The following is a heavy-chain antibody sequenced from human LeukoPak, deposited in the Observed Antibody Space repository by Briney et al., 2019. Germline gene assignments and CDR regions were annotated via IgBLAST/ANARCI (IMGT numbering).Heavy chain of an antibody. D-gene: IGHD6-19*01. CDR1: GGSISSYY. CDR2: VYYSGST. CDR3: ARIALAGTRFDY. Sequence: SETLSLTCTVSGGSISSYYWSWIRQPAGKGLEWIGYVYYSGSTNHNPPLKSRVTMSVATSKNQFSLKVSSVTAADTAVYYCARIALAGTRFDYWGQGTLVTVSS. J-gene: IGHJ4*02. V-gene: IGHV4-59*01.